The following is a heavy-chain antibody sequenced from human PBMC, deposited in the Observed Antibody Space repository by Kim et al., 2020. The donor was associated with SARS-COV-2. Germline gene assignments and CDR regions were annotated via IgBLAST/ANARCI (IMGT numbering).Heavy chain of an antibody. Sequence: GGSLRLSCAASGFSFGYAWMNWVRQAPGKGLEWVGHVKTRREGETTDYAAPLNARVTISRDDSKSMVFLQMNSLQTDDTALYYCAADVPSAGKGEFDYWGQGTLVTVSS. CDR3: AADVPSAGKGEFDY. J-gene: IGHJ4*02. CDR1: GFSFGYAW. CDR2: VKTRREGETT. V-gene: IGHV3-15*01. D-gene: IGHD6-13*01.